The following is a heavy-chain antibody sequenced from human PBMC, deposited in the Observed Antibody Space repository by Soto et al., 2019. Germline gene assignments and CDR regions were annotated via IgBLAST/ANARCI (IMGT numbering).Heavy chain of an antibody. CDR1: GGSISSYY. CDR3: ARRFGLG. CDR2: IYYSGST. Sequence: PSETLSLTCTVSGGSISSYYWSWIRQPPGKGLEWIGYIYYSGSTNYNPSLKSRVTISVDTSKNQFSLKLSSVTAADTAVYYCARRFGLGWGQGTLVTXSS. V-gene: IGHV4-59*01. D-gene: IGHD3-3*01. J-gene: IGHJ4*02.